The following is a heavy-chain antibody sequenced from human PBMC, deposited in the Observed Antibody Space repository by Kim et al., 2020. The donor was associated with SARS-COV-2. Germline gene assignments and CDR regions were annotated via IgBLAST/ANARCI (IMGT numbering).Heavy chain of an antibody. Sequence: SETLSLTCAVSGGSISSSNWWSWVRQPPGKGLEWIGEIYHSGSTNYNPSLKSRVTISVDKSKNQFSLKLSSVTAADTAVYYCARVEGDYYGSGSYADYWGQGTLVTVSS. CDR3: ARVEGDYYGSGSYADY. D-gene: IGHD3-10*01. CDR2: IYHSGST. V-gene: IGHV4-4*02. J-gene: IGHJ4*02. CDR1: GGSISSSNW.